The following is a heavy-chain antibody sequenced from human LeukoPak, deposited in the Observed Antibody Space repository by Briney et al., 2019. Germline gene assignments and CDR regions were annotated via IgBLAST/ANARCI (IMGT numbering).Heavy chain of an antibody. D-gene: IGHD2-2*01. V-gene: IGHV3-33*01. J-gene: IGHJ4*02. CDR2: IWYDGSNK. CDR1: GFTFSRYG. CDR3: ARAYCSTTSCRLDY. Sequence: GGSLRLSCAASGFTFSRYGMHWVRQAPGKGLEWVAVIWYDGSNKYYADSVKGRFTISRDNSKNTLYLQMNSLRDEDTAVYYCARAYCSTTSCRLDYWGQGTLVTVSS.